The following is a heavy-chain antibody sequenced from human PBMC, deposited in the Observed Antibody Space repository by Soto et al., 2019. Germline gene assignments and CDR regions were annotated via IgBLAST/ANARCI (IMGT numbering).Heavy chain of an antibody. CDR2: IYYSGST. Sequence: SETLSLTCTVSGGSISSSSYYWGWIRQPPGKGLEWIGSIYYSGSTYYNPSLKSRVTISVDTSKNQFSLKLSSVTAADTAVYYCARLSYDYVWGSYRYTGYYYYGMDVWGQGTSVTVS. J-gene: IGHJ6*02. CDR1: GGSISSSSYY. CDR3: ARLSYDYVWGSYRYTGYYYYGMDV. V-gene: IGHV4-39*01. D-gene: IGHD3-16*02.